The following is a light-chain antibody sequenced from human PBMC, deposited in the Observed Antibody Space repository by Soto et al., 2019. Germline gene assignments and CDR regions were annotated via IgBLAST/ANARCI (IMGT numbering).Light chain of an antibody. CDR3: QQRSNWSVT. Sequence: EIVSTQSPATLSLSPGERATLSCRASQSVSSYLAWYQQKPGQAPRLLIYDASNRATGIPARFSGSGSGTDFTLTISSLEPEDFAVYYCQQRSNWSVTFGQGTKVEIK. CDR1: QSVSSY. J-gene: IGKJ1*01. CDR2: DAS. V-gene: IGKV3-11*01.